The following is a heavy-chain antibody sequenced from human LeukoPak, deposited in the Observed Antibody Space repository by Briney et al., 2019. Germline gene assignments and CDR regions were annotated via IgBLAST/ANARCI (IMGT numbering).Heavy chain of an antibody. CDR2: ISSDGCLE. CDR3: ARDPVPAAARHFDY. Sequence: GGSLKLSCAASGFTFSSYAMHWVRQAPGKGLEWLAVISSDGCLEYYADSVKSRITISRDNSKNTLYLQMNSLRPEDTAVYYCARDPVPAAARHFDYWGQGTLVTVSS. D-gene: IGHD2-2*01. V-gene: IGHV3-30-3*01. J-gene: IGHJ4*02. CDR1: GFTFSSYA.